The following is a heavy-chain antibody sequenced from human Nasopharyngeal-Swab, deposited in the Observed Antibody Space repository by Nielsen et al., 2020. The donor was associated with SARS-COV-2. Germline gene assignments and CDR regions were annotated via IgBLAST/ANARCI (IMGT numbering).Heavy chain of an antibody. V-gene: IGHV4-59*01. CDR1: GGSISSYY. D-gene: IGHD6-13*01. J-gene: IGHJ4*02. CDR2: IYYSGST. Sequence: GSLRLSCTVSGGSISSYYWSWIRQPPGKGLEWIGYIYYSGSTNYNPSLKSRVTISVDTSKNQFSLKLSPVTAADTAVYYCAREAPRAAGTFDYWGQGTLVTVSS. CDR3: AREAPRAAGTFDY.